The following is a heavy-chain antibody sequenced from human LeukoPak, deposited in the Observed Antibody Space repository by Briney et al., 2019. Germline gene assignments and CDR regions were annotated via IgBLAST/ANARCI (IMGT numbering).Heavy chain of an antibody. D-gene: IGHD6-19*01. CDR2: ITGGSGAK. V-gene: IGHV3-23*01. Sequence: GGSLRLSCAASGFNFRDYYMGWIRQAPGKGLEWVSTITGGSGAKYYADSVKGRFTISRDNSKDTLYLQMHSLRAEDTAVYFCAKDTPLTTYTSGWSSNSVDYWGQGTLVADSS. CDR3: AKDTPLTTYTSGWSSNSVDY. CDR1: GFNFRDYY. J-gene: IGHJ4*02.